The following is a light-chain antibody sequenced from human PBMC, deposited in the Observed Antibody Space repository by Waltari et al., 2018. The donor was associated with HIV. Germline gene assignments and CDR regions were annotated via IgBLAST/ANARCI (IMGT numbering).Light chain of an antibody. CDR1: SSYLGVYNS. J-gene: IGLJ2*01. CDR2: EVS. CDR3: SFYGGSNILV. Sequence: QSALTQPPSASGSPGQSVPISCTGASSYLGVYNSVSWSQQRPGKAPKVIIAEVSKRSSGVPNRFSGSTSGNTASLTVSGLQADDEAEYFCSFYGGSNILVFGGGTKLTVL. V-gene: IGLV2-8*01.